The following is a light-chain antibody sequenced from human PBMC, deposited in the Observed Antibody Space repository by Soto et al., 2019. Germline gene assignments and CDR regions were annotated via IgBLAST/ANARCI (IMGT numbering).Light chain of an antibody. V-gene: IGKV3-11*01. J-gene: IGKJ5*01. Sequence: EVVLTQSPATLSLSPGERATLSCRASQSVGSHLTWYQQKPGQAPRLLIYDGFNRATGIPARFSGSGSGTDFTLTISSLEPEDFAVYFCQQRTNWRATFGQGKRLEIK. CDR1: QSVGSH. CDR3: QQRTNWRAT. CDR2: DGF.